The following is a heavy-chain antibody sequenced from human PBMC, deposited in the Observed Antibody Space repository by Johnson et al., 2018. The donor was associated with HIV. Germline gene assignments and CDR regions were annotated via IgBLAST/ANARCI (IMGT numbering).Heavy chain of an antibody. J-gene: IGHJ3*02. V-gene: IGHV3-66*01. CDR3: ARGGHCGGDCAGAKQALDI. CDR2: IYSGGST. CDR1: GFTFSSNY. D-gene: IGHD2-21*01. Sequence: EMQLVESGGGLVQPGGSLRLSCAASGFTFSSNYMSWVRQAPGKGLAWVSVIYSGGSTFSADSVKGRFTISRDNSKNTLYLQMNSLRVEDTAVYYCARGGHCGGDCAGAKQALDIWGQGTRVTVSS.